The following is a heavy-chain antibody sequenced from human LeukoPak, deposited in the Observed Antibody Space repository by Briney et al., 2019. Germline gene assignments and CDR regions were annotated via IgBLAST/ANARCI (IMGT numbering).Heavy chain of an antibody. J-gene: IGHJ4*02. D-gene: IGHD6-6*01. V-gene: IGHV4-39*01. CDR3: ARQGPIAASYYFDY. CDR2: IYCSGST. Sequence: SETLSLTCTVSGGSISSSSYYWGWIRQPPGKGLEWIGSIYCSGSTYYNPSLKSRVTISVDTSKNQFSLKLSSVTAADTAVYYCARQGPIAASYYFDYWGQGTLVTVSS. CDR1: GGSISSSSYY.